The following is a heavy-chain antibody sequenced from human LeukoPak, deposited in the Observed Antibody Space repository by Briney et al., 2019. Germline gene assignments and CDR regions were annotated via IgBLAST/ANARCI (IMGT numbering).Heavy chain of an antibody. J-gene: IGHJ4*02. CDR1: GGSISSYY. CDR3: ARHRRALRFDY. Sequence: SKTLSVNCTVSGGSISSYYWSWIRQPPGKGLEWIGYIYYSGSTNYNPSLKSRVTISVDTSKNQFSLKLSSVTAADTAVYYCARHRRALRFDYWGQGTLVTVFS. V-gene: IGHV4-59*08. CDR2: IYYSGST.